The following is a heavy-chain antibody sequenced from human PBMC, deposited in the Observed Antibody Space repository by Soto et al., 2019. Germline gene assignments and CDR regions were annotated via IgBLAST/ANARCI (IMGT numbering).Heavy chain of an antibody. J-gene: IGHJ6*02. CDR1: GGSISSYY. CDR2: IYYSGST. D-gene: IGHD5-12*01. V-gene: IGHV4-59*01. Sequence: SETLSLTCTVSGGSISSYYWSGSRQPPGKGLEWIGYIYYSGSTNYNPSLKSRVTISVDTSKNQFSLKLSSVTAADTAVYYCAGGYDYGDYYYYGMDVWGQGTTVTVS. CDR3: AGGYDYGDYYYYGMDV.